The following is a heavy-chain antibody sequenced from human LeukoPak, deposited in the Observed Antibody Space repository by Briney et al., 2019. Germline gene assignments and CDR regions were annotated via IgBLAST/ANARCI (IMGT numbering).Heavy chain of an antibody. CDR2: ISGSGGST. Sequence: GGSLRLSCAASGFTFSSYAMSWVRQAPGKGLEWVSAISGSGGSTYYADSVKGRFTISRDNSKNTPYLQMNSLRAEDTAVYYCARVSCSSTSCYFDYWGQGTLVTVSS. CDR1: GFTFSSYA. CDR3: ARVSCSSTSCYFDY. J-gene: IGHJ4*02. D-gene: IGHD2-2*01. V-gene: IGHV3-23*01.